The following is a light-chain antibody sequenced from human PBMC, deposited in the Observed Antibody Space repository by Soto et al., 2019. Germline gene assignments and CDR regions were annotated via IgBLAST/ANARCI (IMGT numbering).Light chain of an antibody. CDR2: GAS. V-gene: IGKV3-20*01. Sequence: EIVMTQSPATLSVSPGERATLSCRASQTISSAYLAWYQQRPGQAPRLLIYGASTRATGIPDRFSGRGSGTDFALTISRLEPEDFAVYYCQQYGSPPITFGQGTRLEIK. CDR1: QTISSAY. J-gene: IGKJ5*01. CDR3: QQYGSPPIT.